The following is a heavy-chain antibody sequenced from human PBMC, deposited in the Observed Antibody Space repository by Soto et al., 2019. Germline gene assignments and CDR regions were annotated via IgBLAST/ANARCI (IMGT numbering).Heavy chain of an antibody. CDR1: GGNFSSYA. V-gene: IGHV1-69*06. Sequence: QVQLVQSGAEVNKPGSSVKVSCQASGGNFSSYAISWVRQAPGPGLEWMGGIIPIFGTANYAQKFQGRVTITADKSTSTAYMELGSQRSEDTAGYYCARDSISGYSSPFGMAVWCQGTTVTVS. D-gene: IGHD5-18*01. J-gene: IGHJ6*02. CDR2: IIPIFGTA. CDR3: ARDSISGYSSPFGMAV.